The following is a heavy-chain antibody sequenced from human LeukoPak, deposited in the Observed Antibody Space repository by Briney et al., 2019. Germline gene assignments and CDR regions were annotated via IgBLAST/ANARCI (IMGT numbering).Heavy chain of an antibody. D-gene: IGHD6-25*01. CDR1: GFPFSSYA. Sequence: PGGPLRLSCAASGFPFSSYAMSWVRQPPGKGLEWFGEINHSGGTNYNPSLKSRVTISVDTSKNQFSLKLSSVTAADTAVYYCARMVAAKLGYWGQGTLVTVSS. V-gene: IGHV4-34*01. CDR2: INHSGGT. J-gene: IGHJ4*02. CDR3: ARMVAAKLGY.